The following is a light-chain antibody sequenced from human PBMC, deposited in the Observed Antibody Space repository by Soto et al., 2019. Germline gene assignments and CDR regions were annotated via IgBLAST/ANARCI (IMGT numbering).Light chain of an antibody. Sequence: DIQMTQSPSSLSASVGDRVTISCRARQSISTYLNWYQQKPGTAPRLLIYRASSVKSGVPPRFSGSGSGTDFTLTISSLEPEDFAVYYCQQRSNGPPITFGQGTRLDIK. CDR1: QSISTY. CDR3: QQRSNGPPIT. CDR2: RAS. V-gene: IGKV1-39*01. J-gene: IGKJ5*01.